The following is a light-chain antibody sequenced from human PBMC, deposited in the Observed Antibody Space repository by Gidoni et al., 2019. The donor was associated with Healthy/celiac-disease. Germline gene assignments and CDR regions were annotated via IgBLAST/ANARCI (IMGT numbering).Light chain of an antibody. J-gene: IGKJ5*01. Sequence: EIFLTPSPATLSLPPGERATRSCQASQSVSSYLAWYQQKPGQAPRLPIYDASNRATGNPARFSGSGSGTDFTLTIGSLEPEDVAVYYCQQHSNWPTFGQGTRLEIK. CDR3: QQHSNWPT. CDR1: QSVSSY. V-gene: IGKV3-11*01. CDR2: DAS.